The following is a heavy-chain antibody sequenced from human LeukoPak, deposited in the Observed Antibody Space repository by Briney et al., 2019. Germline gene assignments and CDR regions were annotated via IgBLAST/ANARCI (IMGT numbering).Heavy chain of an antibody. CDR2: VSSSGGIT. CDR3: ARHDGSGYYYPLDQ. D-gene: IGHD3-10*01. V-gene: IGHV3-23*01. Sequence: GGSLRLSCAASGFAFRSYGLSWVRQAPGKGLEWVSSVSSSGGITWNADSVKGRITISRDFSKNTLFLLMNSLRAEDTAIYYCARHDGSGYYYPLDQWGQGTLVTVSS. CDR1: GFAFRSYG. J-gene: IGHJ4*02.